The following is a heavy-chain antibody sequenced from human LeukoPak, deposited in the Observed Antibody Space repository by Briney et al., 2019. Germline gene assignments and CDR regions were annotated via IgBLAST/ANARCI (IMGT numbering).Heavy chain of an antibody. D-gene: IGHD2-2*02. CDR3: ARGLPWSPVVPAAILYYYYGMDV. J-gene: IGHJ6*02. Sequence: SETLSLTCAVYGGSFSGYYWSWIRQPPGKGLEWIGEINHSGSTNYNPSLKSRVTMSVDTSKNQFSLKLSSVTAADTAVYYCARGLPWSPVVPAAILYYYYGMDVWGQGTTVTVSS. CDR2: INHSGST. V-gene: IGHV4-34*01. CDR1: GGSFSGYY.